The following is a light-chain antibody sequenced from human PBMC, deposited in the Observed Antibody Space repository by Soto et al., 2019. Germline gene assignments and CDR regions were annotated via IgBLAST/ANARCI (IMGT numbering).Light chain of an antibody. CDR2: DSS. J-gene: IGKJ2*01. Sequence: DIQMTQSPSALSASVGDRVTITCRASQSISSWLAWYQQKPGKASKLLIYDSSSLESRVPSRFSGSGSGTEFTLTISGLRPDDFATYYCQQYNTYSYTFGQGTKLEIK. CDR3: QQYNTYSYT. V-gene: IGKV1-5*01. CDR1: QSISSW.